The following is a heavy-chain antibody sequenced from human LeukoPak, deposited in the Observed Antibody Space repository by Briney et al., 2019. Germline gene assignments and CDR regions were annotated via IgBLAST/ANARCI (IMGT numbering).Heavy chain of an antibody. D-gene: IGHD4/OR15-4a*01. Sequence: SSETLSLTCAVYGGSFRGYYWTLIRQTPGKGLEWIGEISHTGLTGSNPSLKSRVTIFVDSSKKQFSLRMSSVTAADTGIYYCARVPDISARPCDTWGPGTRVTVSS. CDR1: GGSFRGYY. J-gene: IGHJ5*02. V-gene: IGHV4-34*01. CDR3: ARVPDISARPCDT. CDR2: ISHTGLT.